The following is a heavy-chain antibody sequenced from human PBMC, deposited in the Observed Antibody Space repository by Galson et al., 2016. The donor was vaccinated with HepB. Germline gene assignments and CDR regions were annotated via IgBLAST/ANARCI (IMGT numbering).Heavy chain of an antibody. CDR3: ARRVAVQNSGGWSGGWFDS. Sequence: SETLSLTCTVSGGSITTSYWSWIRQPPGKGLEWIGYIYSGITSYDTSLKSRVTISLDTSRSQFSLRLTSVTAADTAIYYCARRVAVQNSGGWSGGWFDSWGLGTLVTVSS. J-gene: IGHJ5*01. CDR1: GGSITTSY. V-gene: IGHV4-59*12. CDR2: IYSGIT. D-gene: IGHD6-19*01.